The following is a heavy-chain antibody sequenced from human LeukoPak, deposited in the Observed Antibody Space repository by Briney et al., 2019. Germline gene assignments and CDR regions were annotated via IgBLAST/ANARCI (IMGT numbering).Heavy chain of an antibody. Sequence: PGGSLRLSCAASGFTFSSYGMHWVRQAPGKGLEWVAFIRYDGSNKYYADSVKGRFTVSRDNSKDTVYLQMNSLRTEDTAVYYCAKNRDSSDYPRDFDYWGQGTLVTVSS. CDR2: IRYDGSNK. D-gene: IGHD3-22*01. V-gene: IGHV3-30*02. J-gene: IGHJ4*02. CDR3: AKNRDSSDYPRDFDY. CDR1: GFTFSSYG.